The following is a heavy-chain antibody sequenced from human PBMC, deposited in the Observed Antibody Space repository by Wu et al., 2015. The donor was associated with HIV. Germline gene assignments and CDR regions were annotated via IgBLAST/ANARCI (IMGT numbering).Heavy chain of an antibody. V-gene: IGHV1-69*12. CDR3: ARGQIFGPGHWFDP. CDR1: GGTLRDYA. J-gene: IGHJ5*02. CDR2: IIPIFGTA. Sequence: QVQLVQSGAEVKKPGSSVKVSCKASGGTLRDYAISWVRQAPGQGLEWMGGIIPIFGTANYAQKFQGRVTITADESTSTAYMELSSLRSEDTAVYYCARGQIFGPGHWFDPWGQGTLVTVSS. D-gene: IGHD3/OR15-3a*01.